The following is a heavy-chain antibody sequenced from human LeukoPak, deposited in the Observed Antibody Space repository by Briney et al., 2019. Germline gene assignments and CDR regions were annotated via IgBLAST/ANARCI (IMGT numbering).Heavy chain of an antibody. D-gene: IGHD3/OR15-3a*01. CDR3: ARNGYTKSWTHLDY. CDR2: IYTTGDT. J-gene: IGHJ4*02. Sequence: SETLSLTCTVSSGSIRSYHWAWIRQPAGKTLEWLGRIYTTGDTDYNPSLKSRVTMSVDTPKSQFSLNLRSVTTADTAFYYCARNGYTKSWTHLDYWGQGILVSVSS. V-gene: IGHV4-4*07. CDR1: SGSIRSYH.